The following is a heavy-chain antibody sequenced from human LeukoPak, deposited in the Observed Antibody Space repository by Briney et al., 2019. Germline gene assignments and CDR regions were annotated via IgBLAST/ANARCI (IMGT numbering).Heavy chain of an antibody. Sequence: SETLSLTCTVSGDSIGSGNYYWGWVRQPPGKGLEWIGAIYYSGSTYYNPSLKSRVTISLDTSKNQFSLKVSSVTAADTAVYYCARDGAVDILTGYGAFYIWGQGTMVTVSS. V-gene: IGHV4-39*07. CDR1: GDSIGSGNYY. CDR3: ARDGAVDILTGYGAFYI. D-gene: IGHD3-9*01. J-gene: IGHJ3*02. CDR2: IYYSGST.